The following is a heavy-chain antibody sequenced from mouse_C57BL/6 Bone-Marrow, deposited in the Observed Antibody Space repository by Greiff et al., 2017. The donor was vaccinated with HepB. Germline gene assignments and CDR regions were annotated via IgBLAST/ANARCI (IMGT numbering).Heavy chain of an antibody. J-gene: IGHJ2*01. CDR2: ISSGSSTI. V-gene: IGHV5-17*01. D-gene: IGHD1-1*01. Sequence: EVMLVESGGGLVKPGGSLKLSCAASGFTFSDYGMHWVRQAPEKGLEWVAYISSGSSTIYYADTVKGRFTISRDNAKNTLFLQMSTLWSEDTAMYFSARALLITRVEYYSVTWGPGTTLTLSS. CDR3: ARALLITRVEYYSVT. CDR1: GFTFSDYG.